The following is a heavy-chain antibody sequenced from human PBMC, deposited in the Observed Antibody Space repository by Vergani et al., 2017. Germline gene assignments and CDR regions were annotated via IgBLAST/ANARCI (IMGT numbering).Heavy chain of an antibody. V-gene: IGHV3-30-3*01. Sequence: QVQLVGSGGGVVQPGRSLRLSCAASGFTFSSYAMHWVRQAPGKGLEWVAVMSDDVSNKYYADSVKGRFTISRDNSKNTLYLQMNSLRAEDSAVYYCARDSEDHPDYDFWGYFDSWGQGTLVTVSS. D-gene: IGHD3-3*01. CDR3: ARDSEDHPDYDFWGYFDS. J-gene: IGHJ4*02. CDR1: GFTFSSYA. CDR2: MSDDVSNK.